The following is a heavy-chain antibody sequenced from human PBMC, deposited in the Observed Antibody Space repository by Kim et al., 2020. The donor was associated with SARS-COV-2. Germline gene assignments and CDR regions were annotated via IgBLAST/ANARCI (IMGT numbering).Heavy chain of an antibody. CDR2: IYGGGST. D-gene: IGHD6-6*01. J-gene: IGHJ3*02. CDR3: ARGGPYVSSRAFDI. Sequence: GGSLRLSCAASGFTVTGNYMNWVRQAPGKGLEWLSVIYGGGSTYYADSVKDRFTISRDNSKNTLYLQMDSLRAEDTAVDYCARGGPYVSSRAFDIWGQGT. V-gene: IGHV3-66*01. CDR1: GFTVTGNY.